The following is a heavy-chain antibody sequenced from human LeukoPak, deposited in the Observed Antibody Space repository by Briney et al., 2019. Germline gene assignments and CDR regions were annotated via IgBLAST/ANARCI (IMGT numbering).Heavy chain of an antibody. CDR3: ARDSFYDYGDYPRGEIDY. Sequence: GGSLRLSCAASGFTFSSYAMHWVRQAPGKGLEWVAVISYDGSNKYYADSVKGRFTISRDNSKNTLYLQMNSLRAEDTAVYYCARDSFYDYGDYPRGEIDYWGQGTLVTVSS. CDR2: ISYDGSNK. CDR1: GFTFSSYA. V-gene: IGHV3-30*04. D-gene: IGHD4-17*01. J-gene: IGHJ4*02.